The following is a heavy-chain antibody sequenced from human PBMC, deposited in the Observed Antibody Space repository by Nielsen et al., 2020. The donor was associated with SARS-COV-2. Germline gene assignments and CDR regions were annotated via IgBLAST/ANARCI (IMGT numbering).Heavy chain of an antibody. CDR3: ARDEVGIGSSGSYYSYGMDV. J-gene: IGHJ6*02. D-gene: IGHD3-10*01. V-gene: IGHV4-59*13. CDR1: GGSISSYY. Sequence: SETLSLTCTVSGGSISSYYWSWIRQPPGKGLEWIGYIYYSGSTNYNPSLKSRVTISVDTSKNQFSLKLSSVTAADTAVYYCARDEVGIGSSGSYYSYGMDVWGQGTTVTVSS. CDR2: IYYSGST.